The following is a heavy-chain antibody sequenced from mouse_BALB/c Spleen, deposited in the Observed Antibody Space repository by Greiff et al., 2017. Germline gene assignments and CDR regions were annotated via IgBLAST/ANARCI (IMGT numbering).Heavy chain of an antibody. V-gene: IGHV1-69*02. CDR1: GYTFTSYW. Sequence: VQLQQPGAELVRPGASVKLSCKASGYTFTSYWINWVKQRPGQGLEWIGNIYPSDSYTNYNQKFKDKATLTVDKSSSTAYMQLSSPTSEDSAVYYCTRDGPDYFDYWGQGTTLTVSS. CDR3: TRDGPDYFDY. D-gene: IGHD2-3*01. CDR2: IYPSDSYT. J-gene: IGHJ2*01.